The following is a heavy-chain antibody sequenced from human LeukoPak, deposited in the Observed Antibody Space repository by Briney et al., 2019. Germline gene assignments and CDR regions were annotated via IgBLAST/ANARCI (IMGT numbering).Heavy chain of an antibody. V-gene: IGHV1-2*02. Sequence: ASVKVSCKASGYTFTGYYMHWVRQAPGQGLEWMGWINPNSGGTNCAQKFQGRVTMTRDTSISTAYMELSRLRSDDTAVYYCARVTSKDDAFDIWGQGTMVTVSS. J-gene: IGHJ3*02. CDR2: INPNSGGT. CDR1: GYTFTGYY. D-gene: IGHD2-2*01. CDR3: ARVTSKDDAFDI.